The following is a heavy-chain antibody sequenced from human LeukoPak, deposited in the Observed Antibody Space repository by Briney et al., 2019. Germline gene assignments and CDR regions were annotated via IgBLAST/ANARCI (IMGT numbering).Heavy chain of an antibody. CDR2: IYYSGST. Sequence: SETLSLSCTVSGGSISSYDWSWSRQPPGKGLEWIGYIYYSGSTNYNPSLKSRVTISVDTSKNQFSLKLTSVTAADTAVYYCASHGIAAAEVNYWGQGTLVTVSS. D-gene: IGHD6-13*01. V-gene: IGHV4-59*08. J-gene: IGHJ4*02. CDR3: ASHGIAAAEVNY. CDR1: GGSISSYD.